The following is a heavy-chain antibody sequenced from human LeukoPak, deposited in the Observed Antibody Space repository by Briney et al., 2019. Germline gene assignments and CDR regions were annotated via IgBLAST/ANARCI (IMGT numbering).Heavy chain of an antibody. CDR1: GYSISSGYY. CDR3: AKSLYGSGSYYNWFDP. Sequence: SETPSLTCTVSGYSISSGYYWGWIRQPPGKGLEWIGSIYHSGRTFYNPSLKSRVTISVDTSKNQFSLKLSSVTAADTAVYYCAKSLYGSGSYYNWFDPWGQGTLVTVSS. CDR2: IYHSGRT. V-gene: IGHV4-38-2*02. D-gene: IGHD3-10*01. J-gene: IGHJ5*02.